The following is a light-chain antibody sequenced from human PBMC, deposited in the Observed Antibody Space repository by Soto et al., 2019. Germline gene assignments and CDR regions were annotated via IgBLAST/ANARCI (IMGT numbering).Light chain of an antibody. CDR2: DVN. J-gene: IGLJ3*02. V-gene: IGLV2-14*01. Sequence: QSALTQPASVSGSPGQSITISCTGTISDIGGYNFISWYQHHPGKAPKLVIYDVNNRPSGVSDRFSGSKSGNTASLTISGLQAEDEAVYFCSSYTGSSTLGEMFGGGTKLTVL. CDR3: SSYTGSSTLGEM. CDR1: ISDIGGYNF.